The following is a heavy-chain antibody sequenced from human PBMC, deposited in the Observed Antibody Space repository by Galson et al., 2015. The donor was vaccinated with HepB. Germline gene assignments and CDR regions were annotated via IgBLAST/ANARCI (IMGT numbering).Heavy chain of an antibody. CDR3: VRGLASAGPFDY. Sequence: SLRLSCAASGFTFSSYWMHWVRQAPGKGLVWVSRINGDGSSTSYADSVKGRFTMSRDNAKNTLYLQMNSPRAEDTAEYYCVRGLASAGPFDYWGQGTLVTVSS. D-gene: IGHD6-13*01. CDR2: INGDGSST. J-gene: IGHJ4*02. CDR1: GFTFSSYW. V-gene: IGHV3-74*01.